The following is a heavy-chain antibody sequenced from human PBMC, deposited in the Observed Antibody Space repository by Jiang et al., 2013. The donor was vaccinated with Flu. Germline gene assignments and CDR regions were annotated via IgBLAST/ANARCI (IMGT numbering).Heavy chain of an antibody. Sequence: SGYSFTSYWISWVRQMPGKGLEWMGRIDPSDSYTNYSPSFQGHVTISADKSISTAYLQWSSLKASDTAMYYCARRGGDYPNWYFDLWGRGTLVTVSS. D-gene: IGHD4-17*01. CDR3: ARRGGDYPNWYFDL. CDR2: IDPSDSYT. J-gene: IGHJ2*01. CDR1: GYSFTSYW. V-gene: IGHV5-10-1*01.